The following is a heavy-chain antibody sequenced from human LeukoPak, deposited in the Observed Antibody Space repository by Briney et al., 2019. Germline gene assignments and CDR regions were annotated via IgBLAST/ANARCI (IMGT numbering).Heavy chain of an antibody. CDR3: ARGDLMGATDY. J-gene: IGHJ4*02. CDR1: GFTFSSYA. D-gene: IGHD1-26*01. Sequence: GGSLRLSRAASGFTFSSYAMSWVRQAPGKGLEWVAVIWYDGSNKYYAESVKGRFTISRDNSKNTLYLQMTDLRAEDTAVYFCARGDLMGATDYWGQGTLVTVSS. CDR2: IWYDGSNK. V-gene: IGHV3-33*08.